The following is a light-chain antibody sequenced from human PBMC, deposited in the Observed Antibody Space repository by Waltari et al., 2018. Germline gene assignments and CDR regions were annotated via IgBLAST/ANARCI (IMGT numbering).Light chain of an antibody. J-gene: IGLJ2*01. CDR1: SSDVGGYNY. V-gene: IGLV2-14*03. CDR2: DVT. CDR3: ASYTSTRTVV. Sequence: QSALTQPASVSGSPGQSITISCSGTSSDVGGYNYVSWYQQHPGNAPKLIIFDVTRGPSGVSNSFSGSKSGNTASLTICGLQAEDEADYYCASYTSTRTVVFGGGTRVTVL.